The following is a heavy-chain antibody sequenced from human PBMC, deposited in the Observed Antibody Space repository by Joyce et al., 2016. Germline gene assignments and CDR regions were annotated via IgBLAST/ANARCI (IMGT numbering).Heavy chain of an antibody. CDR3: ATLRVGYRSTWYEDY. CDR2: IDANSDII. D-gene: IGHD2-2*01. V-gene: IGHV3-48*04. Sequence: VESGGGLAQPGGSLRLSCEASGFSFNSYSINWVRQAPGKGLEWISYIDANSDIIQYAYSVKGRFIISRDNAKKSLYLQMNSLRLEDTAVYYCATLRVGYRSTWYEDYWGQGTLVTVSS. J-gene: IGHJ4*02. CDR1: GFSFNSYS.